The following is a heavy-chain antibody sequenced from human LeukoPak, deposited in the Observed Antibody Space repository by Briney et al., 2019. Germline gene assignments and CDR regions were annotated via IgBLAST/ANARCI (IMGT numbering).Heavy chain of an antibody. Sequence: ASVKVSCKASGYTFTGYYMHWVRQAPGQGLEWMGWINPNSGGTNYAQKFQGRVTMTRDTSISTAYMELSRLRSDDTAVYYCAGPHYYGSGSYPKDYYYGMDVWGKGTTVTVSS. J-gene: IGHJ6*04. CDR1: GYTFTGYY. D-gene: IGHD3-10*01. CDR3: AGPHYYGSGSYPKDYYYGMDV. V-gene: IGHV1-2*02. CDR2: INPNSGGT.